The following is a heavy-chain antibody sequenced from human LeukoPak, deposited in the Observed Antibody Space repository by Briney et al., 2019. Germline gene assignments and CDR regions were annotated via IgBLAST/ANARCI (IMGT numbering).Heavy chain of an antibody. CDR1: GFTFDDYA. CDR2: ISWNSGSI. V-gene: IGHV3-9*01. CDR3: AKAQSGYSYGYDY. D-gene: IGHD5-18*01. J-gene: IGHJ4*02. Sequence: SLRLSCAASGFTFDDYAMHWVRQAPGKGLEWVSGISWNSGSIGYADSVKGRFTISRDNAKNTLYLQMNSLRAEDTAVYYCAKAQSGYSYGYDYWGQGTLVTVSS.